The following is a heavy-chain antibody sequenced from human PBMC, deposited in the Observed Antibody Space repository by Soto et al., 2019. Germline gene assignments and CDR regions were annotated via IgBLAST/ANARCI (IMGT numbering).Heavy chain of an antibody. CDR2: ISAYNGNT. Sequence: ASVKVSCKASGYTFTSYGISWVRQAPGQGLEWMGWISAYNGNTNYAQKLQGRVTMTTDTSTSTAYMELRSLRSDDTAVYYCARETTSYYDFWSGYYTPYYMDVWGKGTTVPVSS. V-gene: IGHV1-18*01. J-gene: IGHJ6*03. CDR1: GYTFTSYG. D-gene: IGHD3-3*01. CDR3: ARETTSYYDFWSGYYTPYYMDV.